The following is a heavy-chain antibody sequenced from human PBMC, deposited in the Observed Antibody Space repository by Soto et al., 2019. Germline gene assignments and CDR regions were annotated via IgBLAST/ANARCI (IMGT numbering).Heavy chain of an antibody. J-gene: IGHJ4*02. CDR1: GGSISSGGYY. D-gene: IGHD3-22*01. Sequence: QVQLQESGPGLVKPSQTLSLTCTVSGGSISSGGYYWSWIRQHPGKGLEWIGYIYYSGSTYYNPSLKSRVTISVDTSKNPFSLKLSSVTAADTAVYYCARATYYYDSSGYSAPFDYWGQGTLVTVSS. CDR3: ARATYYYDSSGYSAPFDY. V-gene: IGHV4-31*03. CDR2: IYYSGST.